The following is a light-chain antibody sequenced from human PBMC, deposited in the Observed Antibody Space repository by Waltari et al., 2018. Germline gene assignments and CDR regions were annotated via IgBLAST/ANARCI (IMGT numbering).Light chain of an antibody. CDR1: ERLVHTDGNIY. V-gene: IGKV2-30*02. J-gene: IGKJ1*01. CDR2: MVS. Sequence: DVVMTQSPLSLPVTLGQPASISCRSSERLVHTDGNIYLHWFQTMPGQSPRRLIYMVSQRDSGVPDRFSGSGSGTDFTLKISRVEAEDVGIYYCMQSTHWPPWTFGQGTKVEIK. CDR3: MQSTHWPPWT.